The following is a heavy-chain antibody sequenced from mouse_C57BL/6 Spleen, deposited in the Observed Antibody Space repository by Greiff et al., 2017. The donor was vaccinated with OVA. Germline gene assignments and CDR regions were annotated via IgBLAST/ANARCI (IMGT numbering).Heavy chain of an antibody. CDR3: ARDGRKRYFDV. Sequence: EVKLMESEGGLVQPGSSMKLSCTASGFTFSDYYMAWVRQVPEKGLEWVANINYDGSSTYYLDSLKSRFIISRDNAKNILYLQMSSLKSEDTATYYCARDGRKRYFDVWGTGTTVTVSS. CDR1: GFTFSDYY. CDR2: INYDGSST. V-gene: IGHV5-16*01. J-gene: IGHJ1*03.